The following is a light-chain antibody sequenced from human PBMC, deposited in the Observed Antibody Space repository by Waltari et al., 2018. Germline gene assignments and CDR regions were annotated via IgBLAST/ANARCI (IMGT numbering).Light chain of an antibody. CDR2: RAS. Sequence: DIQMTQSPSSLSASVGDRVTITCRASQGISNWLAWYQHRPGKAPKLLIYRASNLETGVPSRFSGSGSGTDFTLTISSLQPEDIATYYCQQHDISPWTFGQGTKVEIK. J-gene: IGKJ1*01. CDR3: QQHDISPWT. CDR1: QGISNW. V-gene: IGKV1-33*01.